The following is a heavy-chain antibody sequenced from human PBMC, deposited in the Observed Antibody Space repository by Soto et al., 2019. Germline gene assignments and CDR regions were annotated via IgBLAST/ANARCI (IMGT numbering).Heavy chain of an antibody. CDR3: AKVPNSKLGSYYQ. CDR1: VFTFSSYA. CDR2: ISGSGGST. D-gene: IGHD1-26*01. Sequence: GGSLRLSCASSVFTFSSYAMSWVRHSPGKGLEWVSAISGSGGSTYYADSVKGRFTISRDNSKNTLYLQMNSLRAEDTAVYYCAKVPNSKLGSYYQWGQGTLVTVSS. V-gene: IGHV3-23*01. J-gene: IGHJ4*02.